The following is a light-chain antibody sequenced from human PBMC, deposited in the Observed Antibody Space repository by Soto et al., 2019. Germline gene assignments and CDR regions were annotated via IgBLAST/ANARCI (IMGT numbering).Light chain of an antibody. CDR1: QSVSSSY. CDR2: GAS. CDR3: QQYDSSPLT. Sequence: DIVLTQSPGTLSSSPWERAPLSCMLCQSVSSSYLAWYQQKPGQAPRLLIYGASNRATGIADRFSGSGSGTDFTLTISRLEPEDFAVYYCQQYDSSPLTFGGGTKVDIK. J-gene: IGKJ4*01. V-gene: IGKV3-20*01.